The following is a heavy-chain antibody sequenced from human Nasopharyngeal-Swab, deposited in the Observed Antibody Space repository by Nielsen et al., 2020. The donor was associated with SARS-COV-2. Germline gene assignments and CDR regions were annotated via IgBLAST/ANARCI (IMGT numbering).Heavy chain of an antibody. Sequence: GGSLRLSCAASGFTSSNFAMSWVRQAPGKGLEWVSFISGGSDSTYYTDSVRGRFTISRDNSKNTLNLQMNNLRAEDTAIYYCAKDRDSGDDSEEYYHYYGMDVWGQGAPVTVSS. D-gene: IGHD5-12*01. CDR2: ISGGSDST. J-gene: IGHJ6*02. V-gene: IGHV3-23*01. CDR1: GFTSSNFA. CDR3: AKDRDSGDDSEEYYHYYGMDV.